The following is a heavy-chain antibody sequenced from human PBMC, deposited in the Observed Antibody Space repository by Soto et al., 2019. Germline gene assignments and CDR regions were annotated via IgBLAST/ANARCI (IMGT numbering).Heavy chain of an antibody. Sequence: ASVKVSCKASGYTFTSYDINWVRQATGQGLEWMGWMNPNSGNTGYAQKFQGRVTMTRNTSISTAYMELSSLRSEDTDVYYCARGVAYSRQYYDILTGYRWFDPWGQGTLVTVSS. CDR1: GYTFTSYD. D-gene: IGHD3-9*01. CDR3: ARGVAYSRQYYDILTGYRWFDP. CDR2: MNPNSGNT. V-gene: IGHV1-8*01. J-gene: IGHJ5*02.